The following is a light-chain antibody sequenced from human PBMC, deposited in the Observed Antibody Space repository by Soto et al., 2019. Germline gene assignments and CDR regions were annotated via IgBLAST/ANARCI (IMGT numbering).Light chain of an antibody. V-gene: IGLV1-51*01. J-gene: IGLJ2*01. CDR1: SSNIESNY. Sequence: QSVLTQPPSVSAAPGQKVTISCSGSSSNIESNYVSWYRQLPGTAPRLLIYDNFKRPSGIPDRFSGSRSGTSATLGITGLQTGDEGDYYCGTWDSSLSDVVFGGGTKLTVL. CDR3: GTWDSSLSDVV. CDR2: DNF.